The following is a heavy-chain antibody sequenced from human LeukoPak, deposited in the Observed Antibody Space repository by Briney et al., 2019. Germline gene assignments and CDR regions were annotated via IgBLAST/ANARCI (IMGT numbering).Heavy chain of an antibody. CDR2: IYTRERP. V-gene: IGHV4-4*07. Sequence: SETLSLTCTVPGGSINNYYCRWIRQPAGKGLEWIGRIYTRERPNTNPSLKSRVTMSVDTSKSQFSLKLSSVTAADTAVYYCARGRYCSADICSSGDAFDIWGQGTMCSVSS. CDR1: GGSINNYY. CDR3: ARGRYCSADICSSGDAFDI. D-gene: IGHD2-15*01. J-gene: IGHJ3*02.